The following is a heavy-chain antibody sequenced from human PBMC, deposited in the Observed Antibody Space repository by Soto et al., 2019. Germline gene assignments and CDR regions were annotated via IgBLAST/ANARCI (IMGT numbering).Heavy chain of an antibody. V-gene: IGHV3-23*01. Sequence: PGGSLGLSFAASGFIFNNYVMTWFRQAPGKGLEWVSGVKGNGGSTHYADSVKGRFTISRDDSKNALYLQMNSLRADDTAVYHCTRGLGSLDPFDAWGPGTRVTVSS. CDR2: VKGNGGST. D-gene: IGHD3-16*01. CDR3: TRGLGSLDPFDA. CDR1: GFIFNNYV. J-gene: IGHJ3*01.